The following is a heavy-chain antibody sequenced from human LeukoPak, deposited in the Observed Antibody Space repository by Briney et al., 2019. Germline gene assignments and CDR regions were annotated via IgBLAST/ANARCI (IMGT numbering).Heavy chain of an antibody. V-gene: IGHV5-10-1*01. J-gene: IGHJ4*02. CDR2: IDPSDSYT. Sequence: GESLKISCMDSEYSFTRYWISWVRQMPGKGLEWMGRIDPSDSYTNYSPSFQGHVTLSADKSISTAFLQWSSLKASDTAIYYCARHLVVDSHSAMDYWGQGTLVTVSS. CDR1: EYSFTRYW. CDR3: ARHLVVDSHSAMDY. D-gene: IGHD2-15*01.